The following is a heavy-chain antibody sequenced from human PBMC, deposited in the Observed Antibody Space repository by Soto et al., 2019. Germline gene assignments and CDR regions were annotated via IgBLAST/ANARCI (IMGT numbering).Heavy chain of an antibody. V-gene: IGHV6-1*01. CDR1: GDSVSSNDAT. D-gene: IGHD2-15*01. J-gene: IGHJ5*02. Sequence: QVQLQQSGPGLVKPSQTLSLTCAISGDSVSSNDATWDWIRQSPSRGLEWLGRTYYRFRWQTASAKSGKRGISIDPDSPNRQFSLLLNSVSPDDAAVYCCASLGGNIGLATWGRGALFTVSS. CDR3: ASLGGNIGLAT. CDR2: TYYRFRWQT.